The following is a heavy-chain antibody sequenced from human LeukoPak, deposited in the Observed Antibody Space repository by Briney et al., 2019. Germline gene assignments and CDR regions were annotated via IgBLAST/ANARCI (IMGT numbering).Heavy chain of an antibody. J-gene: IGHJ2*01. V-gene: IGHV4-4*07. Sequence: SETLSLTCTVSGGSISSYYWSRIRQPAGKGLEWIGRIYTSGSTNYNPSLKSRVTMSVDTSKNQFSPKLSSVTAADTAVYYCARGRAAILYWYFDLWGRGTLVTVSS. CDR3: ARGRAAILYWYFDL. D-gene: IGHD2-2*01. CDR1: GGSISSYY. CDR2: IYTSGST.